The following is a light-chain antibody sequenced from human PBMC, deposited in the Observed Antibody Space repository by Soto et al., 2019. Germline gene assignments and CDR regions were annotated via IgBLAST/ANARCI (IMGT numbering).Light chain of an antibody. V-gene: IGKV1-5*01. Sequence: PVAKSATDRPASVSARAAIACRASQSICSWLAWYQQKPGKAPKLLIYDASTLPSGVPSRYSGSGAGTEFTRTISSLQPDDFATSYCQQLDTFTHTFGEGTQVDIK. J-gene: IGKJ4*02. CDR1: QSICSW. CDR3: QQLDTFTHT. CDR2: DAS.